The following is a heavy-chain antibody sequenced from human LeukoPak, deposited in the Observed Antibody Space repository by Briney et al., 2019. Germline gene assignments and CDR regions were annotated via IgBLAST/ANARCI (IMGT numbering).Heavy chain of an antibody. Sequence: GSLRLSCAASGFTFSNYAMSWVRQAPGKGLVWVSRINSDGSTTSYADSVMGRFTISGDNAKNTLYLQMNSLRAEDTAVYYCARVIYSGWEGELSDWGQGTLVTVSS. CDR1: GFTFSNYA. CDR2: INSDGSTT. D-gene: IGHD6-19*01. V-gene: IGHV3-74*01. CDR3: ARVIYSGWEGELSD. J-gene: IGHJ4*02.